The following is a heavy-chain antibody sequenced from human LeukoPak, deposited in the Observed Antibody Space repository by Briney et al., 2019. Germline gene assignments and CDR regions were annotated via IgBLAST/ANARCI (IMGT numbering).Heavy chain of an antibody. Sequence: GGSLRLSCAASGFTFSSYEMNWVRQAPGKGLEWVSYISSSGSTIYYADSVKGRFTISRDNAKNSLYLQMNSLRAEDTAVYYWGRGNIPGAPNDNVLVFGGKGTMVTVSS. J-gene: IGHJ3*01. CDR2: ISSSGSTI. V-gene: IGHV3-48*03. D-gene: IGHD2-2*02. CDR3: GRGNIPGAPNDNVLVF. CDR1: GFTFSSYE.